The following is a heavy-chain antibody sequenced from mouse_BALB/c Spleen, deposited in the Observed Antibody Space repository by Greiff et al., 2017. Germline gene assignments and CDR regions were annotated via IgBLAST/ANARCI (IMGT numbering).Heavy chain of an antibody. D-gene: IGHD6-5*01. CDR2: IYPSDSYT. J-gene: IGHJ3*01. V-gene: IGHV1-69*02. CDR1: GYTFTSYW. CDR3: TRNRLRMGFAY. Sequence: QVQLQQPGAELVRPGASVKLSCKASGYTFTSYWINWVKQRPGQGLEWIGNIYPSDSYTNYNQKFKDKATLTVDKSSSTAYMQLSSPTSEDSAVYYCTRNRLRMGFAYWGQGTLVTVSA.